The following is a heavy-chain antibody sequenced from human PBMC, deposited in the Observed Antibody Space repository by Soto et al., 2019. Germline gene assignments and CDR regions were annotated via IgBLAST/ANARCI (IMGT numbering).Heavy chain of an antibody. CDR1: GYTFTTYA. J-gene: IGHJ4*02. V-gene: IGHV1-3*01. CDR3: AKDMVRGVYRYYFDY. CDR2: IYPGTGNT. D-gene: IGHD3-10*01. Sequence: QVQLVQSGAEVKKPGASVKVSCKASGYTFTTYAIQWVRQAPGQRLEWMGWIYPGTGNTKYSQKFQGRITITRDTSANTAEMELSSLRSEDTAIYYCAKDMVRGVYRYYFDYWGQGTLVTVSS.